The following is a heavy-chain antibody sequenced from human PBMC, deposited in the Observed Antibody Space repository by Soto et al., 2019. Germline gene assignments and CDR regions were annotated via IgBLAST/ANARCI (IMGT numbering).Heavy chain of an antibody. CDR2: IKRQTEGGTT. Sequence: EVQLVESGGGLVKPGGSLRLSCAGSGFSFSNTWMNWVRQAPGKGLEWVGRIKRQTEGGTTDYPASVKGRFIISRDDXXXXXXXXXXXXXXXXXXXXXXXXXXXXXXRAIDYWGQGTLVTVSS. V-gene: IGHV3-15*07. J-gene: IGHJ4*02. CDR3: XXXXXXXXRAIDY. CDR1: GFSFSNTW.